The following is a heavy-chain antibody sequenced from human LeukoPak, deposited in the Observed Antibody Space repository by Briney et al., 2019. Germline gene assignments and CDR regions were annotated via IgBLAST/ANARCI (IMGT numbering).Heavy chain of an antibody. CDR2: IYYSGST. CDR3: AREDDYYYYMDV. D-gene: IGHD5-24*01. Sequence: SETLSLTCTVSGGSISSYYWSWIRQPPGKGLEWIGYIYYSGSTNYNPSLKSRVTISVDTSKNQFSLKLSSVTAADTAVYYCAREDDYYYYMDVWGKGTTVTVSS. CDR1: GGSISSYY. J-gene: IGHJ6*03. V-gene: IGHV4-59*12.